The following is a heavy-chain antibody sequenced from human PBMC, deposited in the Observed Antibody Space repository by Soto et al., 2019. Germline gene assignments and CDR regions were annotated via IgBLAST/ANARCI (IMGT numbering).Heavy chain of an antibody. D-gene: IGHD1-1*01. J-gene: IGHJ6*02. CDR1: GDSISSADYY. Sequence: SETLSLTCTVSGDSISSADYYWSWIRQTPGKGLEWIGHIFYSGTTYYNPSLKSRLTISVDTSKNHFSLRLTSVTAADTAVYYCARDLWVEPELYYYGMDVWGQGTTVTVSS. CDR3: ARDLWVEPELYYYGMDV. V-gene: IGHV4-30-4*01. CDR2: IFYSGTT.